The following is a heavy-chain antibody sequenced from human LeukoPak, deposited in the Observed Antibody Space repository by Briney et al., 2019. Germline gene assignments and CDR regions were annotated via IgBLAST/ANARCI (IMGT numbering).Heavy chain of an antibody. CDR3: ARDGWSHTRDYYFMDV. CDR1: GFTLNTYS. J-gene: IGHJ6*03. V-gene: IGHV3-48*04. D-gene: IGHD3-3*01. Sequence: PGRSLRLSCAASGFTLNTYSMNWVRQAPGKGLEWVSYISPSGTIIYYADSMKGRFTISRDNAQNSLHLQMNSLRVEDTAVYYCARDGWSHTRDYYFMDVWGKGTTVTVSS. CDR2: ISPSGTII.